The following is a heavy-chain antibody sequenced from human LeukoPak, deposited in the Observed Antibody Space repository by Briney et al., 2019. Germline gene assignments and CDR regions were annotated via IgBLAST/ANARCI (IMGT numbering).Heavy chain of an antibody. J-gene: IGHJ4*02. CDR2: ISSSGSTT. CDR1: GFTFSSYE. V-gene: IGHV3-48*03. D-gene: IGHD5-18*01. Sequence: PGGSLRLSCAASGFTFSSYEMNWVRQAPGKGLEWVSYISSSGSTTYYADSVKGRFTISRDNAKNSLYLQMNSLRAEDTAVYYCARKEDYSYADPYYFDYWGQGTLVTVSS. CDR3: ARKEDYSYADPYYFDY.